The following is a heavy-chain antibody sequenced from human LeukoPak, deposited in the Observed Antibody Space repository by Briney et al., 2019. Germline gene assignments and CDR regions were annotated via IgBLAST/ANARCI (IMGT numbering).Heavy chain of an antibody. CDR3: ARHSGLRSPFDP. J-gene: IGHJ5*02. CDR2: IYSSGNT. Sequence: PSETLSLTCTVSGGSISTTNYYWGWIRQPPGRDLEWIGSIYSSGNTYYSPSLESRVTISVDTSKNQLSLKLTSATAADTSVYYCARHSGLRSPFDPWGQGTLVTVSS. D-gene: IGHD3-3*01. CDR1: GGSISTTNYY. V-gene: IGHV4-39*01.